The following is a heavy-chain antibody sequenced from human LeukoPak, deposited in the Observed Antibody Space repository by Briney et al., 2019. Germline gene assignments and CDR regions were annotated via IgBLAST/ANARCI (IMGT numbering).Heavy chain of an antibody. J-gene: IGHJ4*02. Sequence: GGSLRLSCAASGFTFSSYAMSWVRQAPGKGLEWVSGISGSGDNTYYADSVKGRFTNSRDNSKNTLYVQVNSLGTEDTAAYYCAKGSYYDSSGSFYFDYWGQGTLVTVSS. CDR1: GFTFSSYA. D-gene: IGHD3-22*01. CDR3: AKGSYYDSSGSFYFDY. CDR2: ISGSGDNT. V-gene: IGHV3-23*01.